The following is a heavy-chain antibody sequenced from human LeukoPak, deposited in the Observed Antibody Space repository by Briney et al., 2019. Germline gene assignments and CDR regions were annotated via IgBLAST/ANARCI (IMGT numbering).Heavy chain of an antibody. D-gene: IGHD1-26*01. Sequence: GASVKVSCTASGGTFSSYAISWVRQAPGQGLEWMGRIIPILGIANYAQKFQGRVTITADKSTSTAYMELSSLRSEDTAVYYCARSGSYGQDWFDPWGQGTLVTVSS. V-gene: IGHV1-69*04. CDR1: GGTFSSYA. J-gene: IGHJ5*02. CDR2: IIPILGIA. CDR3: ARSGSYGQDWFDP.